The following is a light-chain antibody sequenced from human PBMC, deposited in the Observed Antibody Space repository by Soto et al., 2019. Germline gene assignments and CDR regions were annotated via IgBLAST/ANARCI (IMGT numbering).Light chain of an antibody. Sequence: QSVLTQPPSVSAAPGQKVTISCSGSSSNIGNNYVSWYQQLPGTAPKLLIYDNNKRPSGIPDRFSGSKSGTSATLGITGLQTGDEADYYCGTWDSSLINYLFGIGTKVTV. J-gene: IGLJ1*01. CDR3: GTWDSSLINYL. V-gene: IGLV1-51*01. CDR1: SSNIGNNY. CDR2: DNN.